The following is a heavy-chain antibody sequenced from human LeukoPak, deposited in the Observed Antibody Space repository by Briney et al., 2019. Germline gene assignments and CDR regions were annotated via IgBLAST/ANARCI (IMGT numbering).Heavy chain of an antibody. CDR2: IYHSGST. CDR1: GGSISSSSYY. D-gene: IGHD6-13*01. CDR3: ARTTYSSSRTFDY. Sequence: SETLSLTCTVSGGSISSSSYYWGWIRQPPGKGLEWIGSIYHSGSTYYDPSLKSRVTISVDTSKNQFSLNLSSVTAADTAVYYCARTTYSSSRTFDYWGQGTLVTVSS. J-gene: IGHJ4*02. V-gene: IGHV4-39*01.